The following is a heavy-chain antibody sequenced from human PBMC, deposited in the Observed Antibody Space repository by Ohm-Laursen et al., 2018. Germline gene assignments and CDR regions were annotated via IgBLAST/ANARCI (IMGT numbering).Heavy chain of an antibody. V-gene: IGHV4-4*07. CDR2: IYSSGRT. D-gene: IGHD3-22*01. Sequence: SDTLSLTCTVSGDSISSYYWSWIRQPAGKGLEWIGRIYSSGRTNYNPSLESRVTISVDRARNVFSLGLNSVTAADTAVYYCARQGTPGYSAGYNLPFGYWGQGTLVTVSS. CDR1: GDSISSYY. J-gene: IGHJ4*02. CDR3: ARQGTPGYSAGYNLPFGY.